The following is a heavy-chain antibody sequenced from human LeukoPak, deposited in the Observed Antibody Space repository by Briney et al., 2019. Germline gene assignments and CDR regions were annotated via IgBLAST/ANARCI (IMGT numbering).Heavy chain of an antibody. J-gene: IGHJ5*02. Sequence: SETLSLTCTVSGGSISSSSYYWSWIRQPPGKGLEWIGEINHSGSTNYNPSLKSRVTISVDTSKNQFSLKLSSVTAADTAVYYCARSLWFGELLDWFDPWGQGTLVTVSS. D-gene: IGHD3-10*01. V-gene: IGHV4-39*07. CDR3: ARSLWFGELLDWFDP. CDR2: INHSGST. CDR1: GGSISSSSYY.